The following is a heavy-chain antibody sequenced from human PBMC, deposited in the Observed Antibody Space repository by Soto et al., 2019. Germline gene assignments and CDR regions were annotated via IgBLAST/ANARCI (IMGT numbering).Heavy chain of an antibody. Sequence: QVQPVQSGSAVKKPGSSLKVSCKASGGSFSSNPLSWVRQAPGQWLEWMAGIIPIFATVHYAQQFQGRVTNTADETTSTADMELTSLRSEDTAVYFCARGGRGYSLDPRSYFNYWGQGTLVTGSS. CDR1: GGSFSSNP. CDR2: IIPIFATV. J-gene: IGHJ4*02. D-gene: IGHD5-18*01. CDR3: ARGGRGYSLDPRSYFNY. V-gene: IGHV1-69*01.